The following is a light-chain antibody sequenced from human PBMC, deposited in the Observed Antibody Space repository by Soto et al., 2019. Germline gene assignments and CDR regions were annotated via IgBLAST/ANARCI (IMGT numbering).Light chain of an antibody. CDR2: DNS. V-gene: IGLV1-51*01. CDR1: NSNIGTND. CDR3: GTWDSSLRGGV. Sequence: QSVLTQVPSVSAAPGQTVTITCSGSNSNIGTNDVSWYQQLPGTAPKLLIYDNSKRPAGISDRFSGSKSGTSVTLGITGLQTADDAEYYYGTWDSSLRGGVFGGGTKLTVL. J-gene: IGLJ2*01.